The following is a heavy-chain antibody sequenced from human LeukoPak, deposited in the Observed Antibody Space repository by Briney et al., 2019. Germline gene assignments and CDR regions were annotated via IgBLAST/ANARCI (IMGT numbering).Heavy chain of an antibody. J-gene: IGHJ6*03. Sequence: GGSLRLSCATSGFTFTNYGMHWVRQAPGKGLEWVAFIRYDETKEFYADSVKGRFTVSRDNSKSTLYLQMNSLRPEDAGAYCCAKAAVATGYHYTYYMDVWGKGTTVTIS. CDR2: IRYDETKE. V-gene: IGHV3-30*02. CDR3: AKAAVATGYHYTYYMDV. CDR1: GFTFTNYG. D-gene: IGHD1-1*01.